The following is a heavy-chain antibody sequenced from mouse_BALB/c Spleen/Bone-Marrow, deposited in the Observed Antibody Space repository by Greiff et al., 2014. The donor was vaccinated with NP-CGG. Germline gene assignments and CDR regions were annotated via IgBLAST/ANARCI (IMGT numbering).Heavy chain of an antibody. V-gene: IGHV1-80*01. CDR2: IYPGDGDT. CDR1: GYAFSSYW. CDR3: ARGVPIDY. Sequence: QVQLQQSGPELVRPGSLVKISCKASGYAFSSYWMNWVKQRPGQGLEWIGQIYPGDGDTNYNGKFRGKATLTADKSSSTAYMQLSSLTSEDSAVYFCARGVPIDYWGQGTSVTVSS. J-gene: IGHJ4*01. D-gene: IGHD6-1*01.